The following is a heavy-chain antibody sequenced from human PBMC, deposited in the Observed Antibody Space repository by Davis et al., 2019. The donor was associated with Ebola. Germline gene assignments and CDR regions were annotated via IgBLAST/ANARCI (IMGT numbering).Heavy chain of an antibody. J-gene: IGHJ4*02. CDR1: GGSISSSSDY. Sequence: MPSETLSLTCTVSGGSISSSSDYWGWIRQPPGKGLEWIGSIYYSGSTYYNPSLKSRVTISVDTSKNQFSLKLSSVTAADTAVYYCARHYYDNGGYYPTPDYWGQGTLVTVSS. D-gene: IGHD3-22*01. CDR3: ARHYYDNGGYYPTPDY. V-gene: IGHV4-39*01. CDR2: IYYSGST.